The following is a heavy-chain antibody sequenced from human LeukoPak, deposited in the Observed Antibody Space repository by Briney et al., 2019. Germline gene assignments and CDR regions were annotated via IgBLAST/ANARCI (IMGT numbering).Heavy chain of an antibody. CDR3: AKDRQSRGSLGFDY. J-gene: IGHJ4*02. CDR2: ISGSGDAT. V-gene: IGHV3-23*01. CDR1: GFTFSGYS. Sequence: GGSLRLSCAASGFTFSGYSMSWVRQPPAKGPEWVSTISGSGDATYYADSVKGRFTISRDNSKNTLYVQMNSLRAEDTAGYYCAKDRQSRGSLGFDYWGQGALVIVSS. D-gene: IGHD3-22*01.